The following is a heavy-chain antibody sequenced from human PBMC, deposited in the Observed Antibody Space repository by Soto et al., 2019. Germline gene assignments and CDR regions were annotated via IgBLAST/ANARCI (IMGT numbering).Heavy chain of an antibody. CDR3: AKDPNIAARSSWFDP. CDR2: ISGTSTYI. J-gene: IGHJ5*02. Sequence: GGSLRLSCAASGFTFSDYYMSWIRQAPGKGLEWVSYISGTSTYIKHAESVKGRFTTSRDNAKNSLYLYMDSLRAEDTAIYYCAKDPNIAARSSWFDPWGQGTLVTVSS. D-gene: IGHD6-6*01. V-gene: IGHV3-11*06. CDR1: GFTFSDYY.